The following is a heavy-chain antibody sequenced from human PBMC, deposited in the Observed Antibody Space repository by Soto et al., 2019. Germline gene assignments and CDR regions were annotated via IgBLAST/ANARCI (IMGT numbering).Heavy chain of an antibody. CDR3: AREDLEAGTIVVVPAAPYFDY. Sequence: ASVKVSCKASGYTFTSHGISWVRQAPGQGLEWMGWISAYNGNTNYAQKLQGRVTMTTDTSTSTAYMELRSLRSDDTAVYYCAREDLEAGTIVVVPAAPYFDYWGQGTLVTVSS. D-gene: IGHD2-2*01. V-gene: IGHV1-18*01. CDR2: ISAYNGNT. J-gene: IGHJ4*02. CDR1: GYTFTSHG.